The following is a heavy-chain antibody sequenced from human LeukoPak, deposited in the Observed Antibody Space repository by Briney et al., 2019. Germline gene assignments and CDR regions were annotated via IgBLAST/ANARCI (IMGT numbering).Heavy chain of an antibody. D-gene: IGHD4-17*01. CDR1: GGSISSGSYY. J-gene: IGHJ3*02. CDR3: ARLFGDYETPAFDI. CDR2: IYTSGST. Sequence: PSETLSLTCTVSGGSISSGSYYWSWIRQPAGKGLEWIGRIYTSGSTYYNPSLKSRVTISVDTSKNQFSLKLSSVTAADTAVYYCARLFGDYETPAFDIWGHGTMVTVSS. V-gene: IGHV4-61*02.